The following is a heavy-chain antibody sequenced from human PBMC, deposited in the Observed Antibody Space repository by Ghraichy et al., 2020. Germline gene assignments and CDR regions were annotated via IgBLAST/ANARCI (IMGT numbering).Heavy chain of an antibody. CDR2: INPNSGGT. Sequence: ASVKVSCKASGYTFTGYYMHWVRQAPGQGLEWMGWINPNSGGTNYAQKFQGRVTMTRDTSISTAYMELSRLRSDDTAVYYCARGRKSLRFLEWLLKSVPDYWGQGTLVTVSS. V-gene: IGHV1-2*02. D-gene: IGHD3-3*01. CDR3: ARGRKSLRFLEWLLKSVPDY. CDR1: GYTFTGYY. J-gene: IGHJ4*02.